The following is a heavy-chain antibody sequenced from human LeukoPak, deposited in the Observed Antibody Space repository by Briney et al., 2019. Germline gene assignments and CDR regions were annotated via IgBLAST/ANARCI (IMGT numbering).Heavy chain of an antibody. CDR2: ISYDGSNK. Sequence: TGGSLRLSCAASGFTFSSYGMHWVRQAPGKGLEWVAVISYDGSNKYYADSVKGRFTISRENSKNTLYLQMNSLRAEDTAVYYCAKATDIVVVPAAYSIDYWGQGTLVTVSS. D-gene: IGHD2-2*01. V-gene: IGHV3-30*18. CDR3: AKATDIVVVPAAYSIDY. CDR1: GFTFSSYG. J-gene: IGHJ4*02.